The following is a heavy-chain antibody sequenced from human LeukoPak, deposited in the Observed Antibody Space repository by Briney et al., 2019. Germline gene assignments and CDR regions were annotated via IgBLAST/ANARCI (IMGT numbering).Heavy chain of an antibody. D-gene: IGHD3-22*01. CDR2: IYYSGST. Sequence: SETLSLTCSVSGGSISSGDYYWSWIRQPPGKGLEWIGYIYYSGSTYYNPSLKSRVTISVDTSENQFSLRLSSVTAADTAVYYCARLDSSGYYPTYYFDYWGQGTLVTVSS. CDR3: ARLDSSGYYPTYYFDY. CDR1: GGSISSGDYY. J-gene: IGHJ4*02. V-gene: IGHV4-30-4*01.